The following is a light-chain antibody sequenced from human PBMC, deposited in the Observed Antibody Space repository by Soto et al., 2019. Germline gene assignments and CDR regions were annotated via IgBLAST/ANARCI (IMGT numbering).Light chain of an antibody. V-gene: IGLV1-44*01. CDR2: SNT. CDR1: SSNIGSHT. Sequence: QSVLTQPPSASGTPGQTIAISRSGGSSNIGSHTVNWYQQLPGTAPRLLIYSNTQRPSGVPDRFSGSKSGTSASLAITGLQSDSEGDYYCAAWDDSLNGVVFGGGTKLTVL. J-gene: IGLJ2*01. CDR3: AAWDDSLNGVV.